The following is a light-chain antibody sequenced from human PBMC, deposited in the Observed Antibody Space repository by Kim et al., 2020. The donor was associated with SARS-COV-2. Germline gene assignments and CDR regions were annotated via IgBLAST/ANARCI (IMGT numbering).Light chain of an antibody. CDR2: WAS. CDR3: QQYYSTLT. V-gene: IGKV4-1*01. Sequence: DIVMTQSPDSLAVSLGERATINCKSSQSGLYSSNNKNYLAWYQQKPGQPPKLLIYWASTRESGVPDRFSGSGSGTDFTLTISSLQAEDVAVYYCQQYYSTLTFGPGTKVDIK. J-gene: IGKJ3*01. CDR1: QSGLYSSNNKNY.